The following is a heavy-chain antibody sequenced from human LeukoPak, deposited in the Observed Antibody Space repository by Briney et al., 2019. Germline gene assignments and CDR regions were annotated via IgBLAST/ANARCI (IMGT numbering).Heavy chain of an antibody. CDR1: GGSISSGSYY. D-gene: IGHD3-16*01. CDR3: ARDMGESEYQVQRGAFDI. CDR2: IYYSGST. J-gene: IGHJ3*02. V-gene: IGHV4-61*01. Sequence: SQTLSLTCTVSGGSISSGSYYWSWIRQPPGKGLEWIGYIYYSGSTNYNPSLKSRVTISVDTSKNQSSLKLSSVTAADTAVYYCARDMGESEYQVQRGAFDIWGQGAMVTVPS.